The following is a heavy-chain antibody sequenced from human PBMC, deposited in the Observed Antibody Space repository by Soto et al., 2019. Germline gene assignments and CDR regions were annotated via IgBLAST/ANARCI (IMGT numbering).Heavy chain of an antibody. CDR1: GGSINSSSYF. V-gene: IGHV4-39*01. D-gene: IGHD6-19*01. Sequence: PSETLSLTCSVSGGSINSSSYFWGWVRQPPGEGLEWIGSIYYSGSTYYNPSLRSRVTISVDTSKNQFSLKLSSVTAADTAVFYCARHYSSGSRNWFDPWGQGTLVTSPQ. J-gene: IGHJ5*02. CDR2: IYYSGST. CDR3: ARHYSSGSRNWFDP.